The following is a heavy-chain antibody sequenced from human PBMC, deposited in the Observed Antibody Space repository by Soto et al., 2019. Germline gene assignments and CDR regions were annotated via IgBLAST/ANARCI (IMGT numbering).Heavy chain of an antibody. CDR3: ARTYYSESYFSDY. CDR1: GITVNSNY. Sequence: GGSLRLSCAASGITVNSNYMNWVRRAPGKGLEWVSLIYSDGRTYYADAVKGRFSASRDDSKNTLILQMSSLRADDTAVYYCARTYYSESYFSDYWGQGSPVTVSS. D-gene: IGHD3-10*01. CDR2: IYSDGRT. V-gene: IGHV3-53*01. J-gene: IGHJ4*02.